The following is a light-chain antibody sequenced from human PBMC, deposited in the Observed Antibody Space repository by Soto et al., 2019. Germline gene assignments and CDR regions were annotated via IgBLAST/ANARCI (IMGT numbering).Light chain of an antibody. J-gene: IGKJ1*01. V-gene: IGKV1-5*03. CDR2: KAS. CDR3: QQYNDNWT. Sequence: DIQMTQSPSTLSASVGDRVTITCRASQSISSWLAWYQQKPGTAPNLLIYKASTLQSGVPSRFSSSGSGTEFTLTISSLQPDDSATYYCQQYNDNWTFGQGTKVEIK. CDR1: QSISSW.